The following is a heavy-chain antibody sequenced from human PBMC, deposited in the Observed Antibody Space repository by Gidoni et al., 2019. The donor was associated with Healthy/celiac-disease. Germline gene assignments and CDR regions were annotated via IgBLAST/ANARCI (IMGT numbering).Heavy chain of an antibody. CDR3: ARNDYRKAAAGTEEYCFDY. CDR1: GFAFSSYA. D-gene: IGHD6-13*01. Sequence: QVQLVESWGGVVQPGSSLRLSCAACGFAFSSYAMHWGRQAPGKGLEWVAVISYDGSNKYYADSMKSRFTISRDNYKNTLYLQMNSLRAEDTAVYYCARNDYRKAAAGTEEYCFDYWGQGTLVTVSS. J-gene: IGHJ4*02. V-gene: IGHV3-30*04. CDR2: ISYDGSNK.